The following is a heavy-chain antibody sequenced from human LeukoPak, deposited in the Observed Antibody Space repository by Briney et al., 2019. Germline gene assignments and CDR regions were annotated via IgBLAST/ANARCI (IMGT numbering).Heavy chain of an antibody. CDR1: GIPFSDFY. Sequence: PGGSLRLSCVVSGIPFSDFYMNWIRQAPGKGLEWVANIKQEGSEKYYVDSVKGRFTISRDNAKNSLYLQMNSLRAEDTAVYYCASVYGMDVWGQGTTVTVSS. V-gene: IGHV3-7*05. J-gene: IGHJ6*02. CDR3: ASVYGMDV. CDR2: IKQEGSEK.